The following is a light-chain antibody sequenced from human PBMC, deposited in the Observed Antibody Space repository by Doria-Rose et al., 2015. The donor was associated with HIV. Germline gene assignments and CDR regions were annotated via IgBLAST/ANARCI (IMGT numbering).Light chain of an antibody. J-gene: IGKJ2*01. CDR2: TAT. CDR1: QGITSN. CDR3: RQTYSFPYS. Sequence: RVTITCRASQGITSNLNWYQQKAGKAPKLLIFTATTLQSGVPSRFSGGGSGTDFTLTISSLQPEDFATYYCRQTYSFPYSFGQGTKLDIE. V-gene: IGKV1-39*01.